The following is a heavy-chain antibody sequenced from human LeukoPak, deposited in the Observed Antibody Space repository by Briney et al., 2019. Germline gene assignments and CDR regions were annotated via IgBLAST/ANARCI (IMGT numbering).Heavy chain of an antibody. J-gene: IGHJ4*02. D-gene: IGHD2/OR15-2a*01. CDR3: ATDLFLGMSGDY. CDR1: GYTLTELS. Sequence: ASVKVSCKVSGYTLTELSMHWVRQAPGKGLEWMGGFDPEDGETIYAQKFQGRVTMTEDTSTDTAYMELSSLRSEDTAVYHCATDLFLGMSGDYWGQGTLVTVSS. V-gene: IGHV1-24*01. CDR2: FDPEDGET.